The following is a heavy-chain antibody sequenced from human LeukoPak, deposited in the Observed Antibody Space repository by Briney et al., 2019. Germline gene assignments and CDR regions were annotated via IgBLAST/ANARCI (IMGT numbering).Heavy chain of an antibody. CDR3: ARGLLGFGGLMDV. Sequence: ASVKVSCKASGYSFTDYYIHWVRQAPGQGLEWMGWMNPNSGNTGYAQKFQGRVTMTRNTSISTAYMELSSLRSEDTAVYYCARGLLGFGGLMDVWGQGTTVTVSS. CDR1: GYSFTDYY. CDR2: MNPNSGNT. J-gene: IGHJ6*02. V-gene: IGHV1-8*02. D-gene: IGHD3-10*01.